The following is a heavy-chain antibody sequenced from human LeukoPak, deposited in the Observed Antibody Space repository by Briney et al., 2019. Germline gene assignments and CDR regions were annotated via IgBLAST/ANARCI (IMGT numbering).Heavy chain of an antibody. V-gene: IGHV3-21*05. D-gene: IGHD2-21*01. CDR3: TRDSGESYAMDV. Sequence: GGSLRLSCAASGFTFSSFSLNWVRQAPGKGLEWVSYISKSNNIYYADSVKGRFTISRDNAKNSLYLHMNSLRAEDTAVYYCTRDSGESYAMDVWGQGTTVTVSS. CDR2: ISKSNNI. CDR1: GFTFSSFS. J-gene: IGHJ6*02.